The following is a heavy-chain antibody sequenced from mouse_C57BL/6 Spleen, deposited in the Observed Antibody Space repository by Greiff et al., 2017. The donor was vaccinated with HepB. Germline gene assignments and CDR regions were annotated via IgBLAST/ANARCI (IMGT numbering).Heavy chain of an antibody. D-gene: IGHD1-1*01. CDR2: INPSTGGT. V-gene: IGHV1-42*01. CDR3: ARNYGSRPWFAY. J-gene: IGHJ3*01. Sequence: VHVKQSGPELVKPGASVKISCKASGYSFTGYYMNWVKQSPEKSLEWIGEINPSTGGTTYNQKFKAKATLTVDKSSSTAYMQLKSLTSEDSAVYYCARNYGSRPWFAYWGQGTLVTVSA. CDR1: GYSFTGYY.